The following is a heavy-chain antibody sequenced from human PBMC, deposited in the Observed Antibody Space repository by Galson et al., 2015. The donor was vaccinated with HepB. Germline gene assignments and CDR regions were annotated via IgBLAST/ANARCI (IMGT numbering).Heavy chain of an antibody. CDR3: ARGVDYYDSSGYYSGAFDI. V-gene: IGHV1-69*02. J-gene: IGHJ3*02. CDR2: IIPILGIA. D-gene: IGHD3-22*01. Sequence: SVKVSCKASGGTFSSYTISWVRQAPGQGLEWMGRIIPILGIANYAQKFQGRVTITADKSTSTAYMELSSLRSEDTAVYYCARGVDYYDSSGYYSGAFDIWGQGTMVTVSS. CDR1: GGTFSSYT.